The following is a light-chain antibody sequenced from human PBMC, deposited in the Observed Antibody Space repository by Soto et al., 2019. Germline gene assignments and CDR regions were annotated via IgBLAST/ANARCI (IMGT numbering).Light chain of an antibody. Sequence: DIQMTQSPSTLSASVGDRVTXXXXASQSIRSWLAWYQQKPGKAPGLLIYKASSLESGVPSRFSGSGSGTEFTLTISSLQPDDFATYYCQQYNSYSWTFGQGTKVDI. CDR1: QSIRSW. V-gene: IGKV1-5*03. CDR3: QQYNSYSWT. J-gene: IGKJ1*01. CDR2: KAS.